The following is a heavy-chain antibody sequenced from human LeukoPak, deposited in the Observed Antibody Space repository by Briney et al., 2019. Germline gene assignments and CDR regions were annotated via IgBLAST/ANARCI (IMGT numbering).Heavy chain of an antibody. J-gene: IGHJ1*01. CDR2: ISGSGGST. V-gene: IGHV3-23*01. CDR1: GFTFSSYA. Sequence: GGSLRLSCAASGFTFSSYAMSWVRQAPGKGLEWVSAISGSGGSTYYADSVKGRFTISRDNSKNTLYLQMNSLRAEDTAVYYCAKVPITMVRGVITLEYFQHWGQGTLVTVSS. CDR3: AKVPITMVRGVITLEYFQH. D-gene: IGHD3-10*01.